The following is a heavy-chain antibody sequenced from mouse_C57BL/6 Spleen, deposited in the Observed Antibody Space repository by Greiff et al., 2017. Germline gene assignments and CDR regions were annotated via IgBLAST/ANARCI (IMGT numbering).Heavy chain of an antibody. J-gene: IGHJ3*01. Sequence: EVQLQESGPGLVKPSQSLSLTCSVTGYSITSGYYWNWIRQFPGNKLEWMGYISYDGSNNYNPSLTNRISITRDTSKNQFFLKLNSVTTEDPATYYCASGGTGLFAYWGQGTLVTVSA. D-gene: IGHD3-3*01. CDR3: ASGGTGLFAY. CDR2: ISYDGSN. CDR1: GYSITSGYY. V-gene: IGHV3-6*01.